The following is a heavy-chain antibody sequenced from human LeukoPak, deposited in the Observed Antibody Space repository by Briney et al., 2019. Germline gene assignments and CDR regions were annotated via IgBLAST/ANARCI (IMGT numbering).Heavy chain of an antibody. J-gene: IGHJ4*02. CDR2: INPNNGDT. CDR3: AREASGSYYSFFLDY. V-gene: IGHV1-2*02. Sequence: GASVKVSCKASGYTFTGDYVHWVRRAPGQGLEWMAWINPNNGDTNSAQKFQGRVTITRDTSISTVYMELSRLTSDDTAVYYCAREASGSYYSFFLDYWGQGILVAVSS. CDR1: GYTFTGDY. D-gene: IGHD3-10*01.